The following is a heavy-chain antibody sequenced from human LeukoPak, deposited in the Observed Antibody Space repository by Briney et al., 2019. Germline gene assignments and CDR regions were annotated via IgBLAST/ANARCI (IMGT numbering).Heavy chain of an antibody. CDR2: IDHTGIT. CDR3: ARGLVRASGNYLYY. D-gene: IGHD1-26*01. Sequence: SETLSLTCTVSDDSITIHYWSWIRQPPGKGLEWIGYIDHTGITNYNPSLNSRVTISRDTSKNHFSLELSSATAADTAVYYCARGLVRASGNYLYYWGQGTLVTVSS. V-gene: IGHV4-59*11. CDR1: DDSITIHY. J-gene: IGHJ4*02.